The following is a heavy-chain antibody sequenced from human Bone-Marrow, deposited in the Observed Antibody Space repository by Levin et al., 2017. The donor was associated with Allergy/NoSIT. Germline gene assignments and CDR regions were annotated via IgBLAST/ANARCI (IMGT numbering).Heavy chain of an antibody. Sequence: LSLTCAASGFTFSLYGMHWVRQAPGTGLEWVAFISYDGSQQNYADSVKGRFIISRDNPKNTVRLQMNTLRVEDTGVYYCARDPVTGDPTKFDYWGQGALVTVSS. CDR3: ARDPVTGDPTKFDY. D-gene: IGHD1-20*01. CDR2: ISYDGSQQ. V-gene: IGHV3-33*01. CDR1: GFTFSLYG. J-gene: IGHJ4*02.